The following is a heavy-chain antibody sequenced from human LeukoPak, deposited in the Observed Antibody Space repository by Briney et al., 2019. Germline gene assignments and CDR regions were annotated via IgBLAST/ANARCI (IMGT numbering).Heavy chain of an antibody. CDR3: ARDPIAAAGTVIWYNWFDP. J-gene: IGHJ5*02. CDR2: IWYDGSNR. Sequence: GRSLRLSCAASGFTFSSYGTHWVRQAPGKGLEWVAVIWYDGSNRYYADSVKGRFTISRDNSKNTLYLQMNSLRAEDTAVYYCARDPIAAAGTVIWYNWFDPWGQGTLVTVSS. D-gene: IGHD6-13*01. V-gene: IGHV3-33*01. CDR1: GFTFSSYG.